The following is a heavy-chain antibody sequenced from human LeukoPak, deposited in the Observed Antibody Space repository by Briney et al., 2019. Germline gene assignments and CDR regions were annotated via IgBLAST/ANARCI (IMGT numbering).Heavy chain of an antibody. J-gene: IGHJ4*02. Sequence: ASVKVSCKASGGTFSSYAISWVRQAPGQGLEWVGWINAGNGNTKYSQKFQGRVTITRDTSASTAYMELSSLRSEDTAVYYCARVVYSSGIFDYWGQGTLVTVSS. CDR1: GGTFSSYA. D-gene: IGHD6-19*01. CDR3: ARVVYSSGIFDY. V-gene: IGHV1-3*01. CDR2: INAGNGNT.